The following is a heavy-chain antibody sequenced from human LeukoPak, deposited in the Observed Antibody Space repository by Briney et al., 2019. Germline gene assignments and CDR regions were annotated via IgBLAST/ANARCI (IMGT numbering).Heavy chain of an antibody. CDR1: GGSISSGSYY. CDR3: ARAHYYDSSGYYTGAYNWFDP. J-gene: IGHJ5*02. Sequence: SQTLSLTCTVSGGSISSGSYYWSWIRQPARKGLEWIGRIYTSGSTNYNPSLKSRVTISVDTSKNQFSLKLSSVTAADTAVYYCARAHYYDSSGYYTGAYNWFDPWGQGTLVTVSS. D-gene: IGHD3-22*01. V-gene: IGHV4-61*02. CDR2: IYTSGST.